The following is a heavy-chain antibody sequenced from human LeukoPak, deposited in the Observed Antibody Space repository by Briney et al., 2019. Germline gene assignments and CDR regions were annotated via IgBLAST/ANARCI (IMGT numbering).Heavy chain of an antibody. Sequence: ASVKVSCKASGYTFTDYYMHWVRQAPGEGLEWMGWINPNSGGTNYAQKFQGRVTLTRDTSLTTAYMDLNSLTSDDTAVYYCARDCGGDCYPTHYYFDYWGQGTLVAVSS. V-gene: IGHV1-2*02. CDR2: INPNSGGT. D-gene: IGHD2-21*02. CDR3: ARDCGGDCYPTHYYFDY. CDR1: GYTFTDYY. J-gene: IGHJ4*02.